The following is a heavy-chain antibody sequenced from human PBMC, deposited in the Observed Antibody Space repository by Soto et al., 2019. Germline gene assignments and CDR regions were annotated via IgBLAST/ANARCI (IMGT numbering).Heavy chain of an antibody. D-gene: IGHD3-10*01. CDR2: IDYSGST. V-gene: IGHV4-31*01. CDR3: AGDYYYGSGGWFDP. J-gene: IGHJ5*02. Sequence: QVQLQESGPGLVKPSQTLSLTCTVSGGAISSGGYYWSWIRQHPGKGLQWTGNIDYSGSTYYNPSLTSTGTIAVDTSKNQCSLKLSSVTAADTAVYYCAGDYYYGSGGWFDPCGQGTLVTVSS. CDR1: GGAISSGGYY.